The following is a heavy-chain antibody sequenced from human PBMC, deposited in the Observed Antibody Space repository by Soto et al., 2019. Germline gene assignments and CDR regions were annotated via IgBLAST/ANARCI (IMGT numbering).Heavy chain of an antibody. V-gene: IGHV1-58*02. CDR1: GFTFTSSA. CDR2: IVVGSGNT. J-gene: IGHJ4*02. Sequence: SVKVSCKASGFTFTSSAMQWVRQARGQRLEWIGWIVVGSGNTNYAQKFQGRVTITADESTSTAYMELSSLRSEDTAVYYCASSDDYSNYDQSFDYWGQGTLVTVSS. D-gene: IGHD4-4*01. CDR3: ASSDDYSNYDQSFDY.